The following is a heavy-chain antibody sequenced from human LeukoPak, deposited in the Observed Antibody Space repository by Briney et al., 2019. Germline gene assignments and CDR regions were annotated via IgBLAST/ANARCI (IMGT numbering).Heavy chain of an antibody. CDR3: ARGVGYCSSTSCYTPYYYYMDV. D-gene: IGHD2-2*02. CDR1: GGSISSYY. Sequence: SETLSLTCTVSGGSISSYYWSWIRQPPGKGLEWIGYIYYSGSTNYNPSLKSRVTISVDTSKNQFSLKLSSVTAADTAVYCCARGVGYCSSTSCYTPYYYYMDVWGKGTTVTVSS. J-gene: IGHJ6*03. CDR2: IYYSGST. V-gene: IGHV4-59*01.